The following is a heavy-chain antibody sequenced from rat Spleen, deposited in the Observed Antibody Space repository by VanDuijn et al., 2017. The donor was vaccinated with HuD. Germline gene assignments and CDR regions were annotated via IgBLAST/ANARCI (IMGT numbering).Heavy chain of an antibody. J-gene: IGHJ2*01. CDR3: ARHDYDGTYYNFEY. Sequence: EVQLVESGGGLVQPGRSLKLSCAASGFTFSDYGMAWVRQAPTTGLEWVATISYGDSSGHSGTYYRDSVRGRFTISRDDAKSTLSLQMDSLRSEDTARYYCARHDYDGTYYNFEYWGQGVMVTVSS. CDR2: ISYGDSSGHSGT. V-gene: IGHV5-29*01. D-gene: IGHD1-12*02. CDR1: GFTFSDYG.